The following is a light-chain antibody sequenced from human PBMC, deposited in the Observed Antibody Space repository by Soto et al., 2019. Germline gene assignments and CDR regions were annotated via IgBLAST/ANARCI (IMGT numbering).Light chain of an antibody. CDR1: QSISSY. Sequence: DIQMTQSPSSLSASVGDRVTITCRASQSISSYLHWSQQKPGKAPKLLIYAASSLQSGVPSRFSVSGSGTDFTLTISILQPEYFTTYYCVQSYSTHMYTVGQGTPLEIK. J-gene: IGKJ2*01. CDR2: AAS. CDR3: VQSYSTHMYT. V-gene: IGKV1-39*01.